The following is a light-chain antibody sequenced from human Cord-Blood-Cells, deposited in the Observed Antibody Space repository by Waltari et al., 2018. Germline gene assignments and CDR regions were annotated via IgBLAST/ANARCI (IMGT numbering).Light chain of an antibody. CDR2: DVS. CDR1: SSDVGGYNY. J-gene: IGLJ1*01. Sequence: QSALTQPASVSGSPGQSITISCPGTSSDVGGYNYVSWYQQHPGKAPKLMIYDVSNRPSGVSKRFSGSKSGNTASLTISGLQAEDEADYYCSSYTSSSTLFGTGTKVTVL. V-gene: IGLV2-14*03. CDR3: SSYTSSSTL.